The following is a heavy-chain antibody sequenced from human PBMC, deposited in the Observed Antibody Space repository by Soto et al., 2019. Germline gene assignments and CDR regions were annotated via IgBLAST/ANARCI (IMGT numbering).Heavy chain of an antibody. CDR2: IIPIFGTA. CDR1: GGTFSSYA. CDR3: AGVVGIQLWADAFDI. J-gene: IGHJ3*02. Sequence: QVQLVQSGAEVKKPGSSVKVSCKASGGTFSSYAISWVRQDPGQGLEWMGGIIPIFGTANYAHKVQCRVTITADESTSTAYMELSSLRSEDTSVYYCAGVVGIQLWADAFDIWGQGTMVTVSS. D-gene: IGHD5-18*01. V-gene: IGHV1-69*01.